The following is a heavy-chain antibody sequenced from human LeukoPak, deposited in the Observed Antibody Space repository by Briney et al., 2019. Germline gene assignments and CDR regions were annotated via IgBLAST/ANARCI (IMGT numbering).Heavy chain of an antibody. CDR1: GFTFSSYG. V-gene: IGHV3-30*02. D-gene: IGHD6-19*01. CDR3: ARGPGGWLNLYYYYYMDV. CDR2: IRYDGNNK. J-gene: IGHJ6*03. Sequence: GGSLRLSCAASGFTFSSYGMHWVRQAPGKGLEWVAFIRYDGNNKNYADSVKGRFTISRDNSKNTLYLQMNSLRAEDTAVYYCARGPGGWLNLYYYYYMDVWGKGTTVTISS.